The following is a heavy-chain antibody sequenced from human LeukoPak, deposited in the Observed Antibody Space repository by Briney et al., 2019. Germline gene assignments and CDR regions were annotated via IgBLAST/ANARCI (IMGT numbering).Heavy chain of an antibody. CDR2: IWYDGSNK. J-gene: IGHJ4*02. Sequence: GGSLSLSCAASGFTFSSYGMHWVRQAPGKGLEWVAVIWYDGSNKYYADSVKGRFTISRDNSKNTLYLQMNSLRAEDTAVYYCARQYYDFWSGPDYWGQGTLVTVSS. CDR1: GFTFSSYG. CDR3: ARQYYDFWSGPDY. D-gene: IGHD3-3*01. V-gene: IGHV3-33*01.